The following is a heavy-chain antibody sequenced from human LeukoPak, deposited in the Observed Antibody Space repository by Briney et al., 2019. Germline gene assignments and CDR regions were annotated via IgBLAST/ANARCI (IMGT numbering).Heavy chain of an antibody. V-gene: IGHV3-21*01. CDR3: TRDGVDDGYNSYFDY. CDR1: GFTFSSYS. CDR2: ISSRSSNL. D-gene: IGHD5-24*01. J-gene: IGHJ4*02. Sequence: KPGGSLRLSCAASGFTFSSYSMNWVRQAPGEGLEWVSSISSRSSNLYYADSVKGRFTISRDNAKNSLYLQMNSLRAEDTALYYCTRDGVDDGYNSYFDYWGQGTLVTVSS.